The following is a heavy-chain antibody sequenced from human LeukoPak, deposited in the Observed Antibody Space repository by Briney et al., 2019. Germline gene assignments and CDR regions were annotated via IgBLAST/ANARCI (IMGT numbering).Heavy chain of an antibody. CDR3: ARVGSTDSPHAFDI. CDR1: GFTFSSYW. Sequence: PGGSLRLSCAASGFTFSSYWMHWVRQAPGKGLVWVSRINSDGSSTSYADSVKGRFTISRDNAKNTLYLQMSSLRAEDTAVYYCARVGSTDSPHAFDIWGQRTTHTVSS. CDR2: INSDGSST. J-gene: IGHJ3*02. D-gene: IGHD3-22*01. V-gene: IGHV3-74*01.